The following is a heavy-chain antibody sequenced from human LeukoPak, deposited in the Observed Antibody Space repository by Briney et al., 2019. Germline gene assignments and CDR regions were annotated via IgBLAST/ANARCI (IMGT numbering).Heavy chain of an antibody. J-gene: IGHJ4*02. CDR3: ARVSEDGSGSSYYFDY. CDR2: ISAYNGNT. D-gene: IGHD3-10*01. V-gene: IGHV1-18*01. Sequence: GASVKVSCKASGYTFTSYGISWVRQAPGQGLEWMGWISAYNGNTNYAQKLQGRVTMTTDTSTSTAYMELRSLRSDDTAVYYCARVSEDGSGSSYYFDYWGQGTLVTVSS. CDR1: GYTFTSYG.